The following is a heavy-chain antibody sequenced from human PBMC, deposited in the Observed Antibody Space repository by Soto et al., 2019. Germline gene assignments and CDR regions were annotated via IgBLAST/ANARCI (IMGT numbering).Heavy chain of an antibody. CDR2: IYYSGST. Sequence: SETLSLTCTVSGGPISSNYWSWMRQPPGKGLEWIGYIYYSGSTNYNPSLKSRVTISVDTSKNQFSLKPSSVTTADTAVYYCARDSGGYYDYWGQGTPVTVSS. V-gene: IGHV4-59*01. D-gene: IGHD3-10*01. J-gene: IGHJ4*02. CDR1: GGPISSNY. CDR3: ARDSGGYYDY.